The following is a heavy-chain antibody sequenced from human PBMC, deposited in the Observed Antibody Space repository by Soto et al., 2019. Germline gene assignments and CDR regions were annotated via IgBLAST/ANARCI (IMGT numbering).Heavy chain of an antibody. CDR3: STAQPGWYSSSWYPNWFYP. V-gene: IGHV4-30-4*01. Sequence: PSATLSLTCTVSGGSLSSGDYYWSWVSQHPGKGVEWIGYIYYSGSTYYNPSLKSRVTISVDTSKNQFSLKLSSVTAADTAVYSCSTAQPGWYSSSWYPNWFYPWGQATLVTVSS. D-gene: IGHD6-13*01. J-gene: IGHJ5*02. CDR2: IYYSGST. CDR1: GGSLSSGDYY.